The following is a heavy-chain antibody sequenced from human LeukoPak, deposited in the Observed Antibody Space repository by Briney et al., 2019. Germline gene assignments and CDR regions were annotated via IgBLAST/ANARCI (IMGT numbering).Heavy chain of an antibody. CDR2: IYYSGST. J-gene: IGHJ3*02. Sequence: SETLSLTCTVSGGSISSSSYYWGWIRQPRGKGLEWIVSIYYSGSTYYNPSLKSRVTISVDTSKNQFSLKLSSVTAADTAVYCCARDQMAFDIWGQGTMVTVSS. V-gene: IGHV4-39*07. D-gene: IGHD5-24*01. CDR1: GGSISSSSYY. CDR3: ARDQMAFDI.